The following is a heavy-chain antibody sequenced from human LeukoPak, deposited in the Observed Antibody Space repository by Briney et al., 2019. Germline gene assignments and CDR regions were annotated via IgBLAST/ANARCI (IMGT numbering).Heavy chain of an antibody. Sequence: PSETLSLTCAVYGGSFSSYYWSWIRQPPGKGLEWIGSIYYSGSTYYNPSLKSRVTISVDTSKNQFSLKLSSVTAADTAVYYCARSTFKITMIVVVITQRRNAFDIWGQGTMVTVSS. J-gene: IGHJ3*02. CDR2: IYYSGST. D-gene: IGHD3-22*01. V-gene: IGHV4-59*05. CDR3: ARSTFKITMIVVVITQRRNAFDI. CDR1: GGSFSSYY.